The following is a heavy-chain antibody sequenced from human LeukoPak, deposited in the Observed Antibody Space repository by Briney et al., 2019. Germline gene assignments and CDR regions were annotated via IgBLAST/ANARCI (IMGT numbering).Heavy chain of an antibody. J-gene: IGHJ4*02. CDR1: GFTFSGHW. CDR3: VRDETLRTLDW. V-gene: IGHV3-74*03. Sequence: GGSLRLSCTASGFTFSGHWIYWVRQAPGMGLVWVSRVNERGTDSMYAESVKGRFTISRDNAKNTVYLQMNSLRAEDTAVYYCVRDETLRTLDWWGQGTLVSVSS. D-gene: IGHD1-14*01. CDR2: VNERGTDS.